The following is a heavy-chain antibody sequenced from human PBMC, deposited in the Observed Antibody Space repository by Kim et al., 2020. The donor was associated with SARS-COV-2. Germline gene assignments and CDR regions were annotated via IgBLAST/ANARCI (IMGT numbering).Heavy chain of an antibody. D-gene: IGHD5-18*01. V-gene: IGHV1-18*01. J-gene: IGHJ6*02. Sequence: AQKLQGRVTMTTDTSTSTAYMELRSLRSDDTAVYYCARDPQLWLSPSMDVWGQGTTVTVSS. CDR3: ARDPQLWLSPSMDV.